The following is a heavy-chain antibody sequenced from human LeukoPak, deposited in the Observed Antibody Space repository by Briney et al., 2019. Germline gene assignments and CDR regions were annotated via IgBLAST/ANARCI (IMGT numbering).Heavy chain of an antibody. CDR1: GFTFNSYE. V-gene: IGHV3-48*03. CDR3: VRDDGGNSWDY. J-gene: IGHJ4*02. CDR2: ITNSGSTK. D-gene: IGHD4-23*01. Sequence: GGSLRLSCAASGFTFNSYEMNWVRQAPGKGLEWVSYITNSGSTKYYADSVKGRFTISRDNAKNSLYLQMNSPRAEDTAVYYCVRDDGGNSWDYWGQGALVTVSS.